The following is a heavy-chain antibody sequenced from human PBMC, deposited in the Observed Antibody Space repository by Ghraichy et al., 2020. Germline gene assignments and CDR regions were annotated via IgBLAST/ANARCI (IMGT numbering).Heavy chain of an antibody. J-gene: IGHJ4*02. CDR3: AIDAHSHCTSASCYTYFDY. D-gene: IGHD2-2*02. Sequence: GGSLRLSCAASGFTFSSYGVHWVRQAPGRGLEWVAVISYDGTNKYYADSVKGRFTISRDNSKYTLYLLLNSLRPEDTAVYYCAIDAHSHCTSASCYTYFDYWGRGTLVTGSS. CDR1: GFTFSSYG. CDR2: ISYDGTNK. V-gene: IGHV3-30*03.